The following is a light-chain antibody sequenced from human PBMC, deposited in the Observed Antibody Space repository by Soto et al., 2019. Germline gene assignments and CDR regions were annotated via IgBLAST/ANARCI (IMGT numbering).Light chain of an antibody. CDR3: QQYNSYPNT. V-gene: IGKV1-5*03. CDR2: KAS. J-gene: IGKJ2*01. Sequence: EIQMTQSPSTLSESVGDRVTITCRASQSISSWLAWYQQKPGKAPKLLIYKASSLESGVPSRFSGSGSGTEFTLTISSLEPDDFATYYCQQYNSYPNTFGRGTKLEIK. CDR1: QSISSW.